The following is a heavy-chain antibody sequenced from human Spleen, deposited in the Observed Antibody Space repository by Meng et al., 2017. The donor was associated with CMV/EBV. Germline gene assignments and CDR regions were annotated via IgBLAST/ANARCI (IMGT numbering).Heavy chain of an antibody. CDR1: GGSISSSSYY. Sequence: SLTCTVSGGSISSSSYYWGWIRQPPGKGLEWIGSIYYSGSTYYNPSLKSRVTISVDTSKNQFSLKLSSVTAADTAVYYCARQRRYYNWFDPWGQGTLVTVSS. CDR3: ARQRRYYNWFDP. J-gene: IGHJ5*02. D-gene: IGHD2-15*01. V-gene: IGHV4-39*01. CDR2: IYYSGST.